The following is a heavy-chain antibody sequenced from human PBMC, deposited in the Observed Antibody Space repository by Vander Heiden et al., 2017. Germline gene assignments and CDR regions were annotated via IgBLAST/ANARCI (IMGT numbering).Heavy chain of an antibody. CDR3: AKTLYSSGWYGLPFDY. CDR1: GFIFSSYA. J-gene: IGHJ4*02. Sequence: EVQLLASGGGLVQPGGSLRLSCAASGFIFSSYAMNWVRQAPGKGLEWVSTISGSGGSTYYADSVKGRFTISRDNSKNTLYVQMNSLRAEDTTVYYCAKTLYSSGWYGLPFDYWGQGTPVTVSS. V-gene: IGHV3-23*01. CDR2: ISGSGGST. D-gene: IGHD6-19*01.